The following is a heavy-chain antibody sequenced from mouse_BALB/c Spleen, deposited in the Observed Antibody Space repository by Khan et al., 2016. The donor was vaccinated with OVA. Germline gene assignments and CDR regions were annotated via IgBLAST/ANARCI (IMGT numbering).Heavy chain of an antibody. CDR2: ITSGGSYT. Sequence: EVELVESGGGLVKPGGSLRLSCEASGFTFSSYSMSWVRQTPEKRLEWVATITSGGSYTYYPDSVQGRFTISRGNAKNTLYLQMSSLKSEDTAIYYGTRDRNYYGSSFYFGYWGRGTTLTISS. CDR3: TRDRNYYGSSFYFGY. V-gene: IGHV5-6-4*01. D-gene: IGHD1-1*01. CDR1: GFTFSSYS. J-gene: IGHJ2*01.